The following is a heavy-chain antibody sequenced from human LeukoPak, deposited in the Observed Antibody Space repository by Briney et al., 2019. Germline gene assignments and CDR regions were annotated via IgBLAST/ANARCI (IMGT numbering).Heavy chain of an antibody. Sequence: HPGGSLRLSCAASGFTFRDYSMNWVRQAPGKGLEWLSYISRGSNVIYYADSVKGRFTTSRDDAKNSLFLQMNSLRDEDTALYYCARDPGYSYAMDYWGQGTLVTVSS. V-gene: IGHV3-48*02. CDR2: ISRGSNVI. J-gene: IGHJ4*02. CDR1: GFTFRDYS. D-gene: IGHD5-12*01. CDR3: ARDPGYSYAMDY.